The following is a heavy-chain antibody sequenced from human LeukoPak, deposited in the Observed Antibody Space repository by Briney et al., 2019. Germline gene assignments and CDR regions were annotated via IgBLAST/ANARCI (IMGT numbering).Heavy chain of an antibody. CDR3: AKGHSDFGTGFDL. CDR2: VSGSGGST. Sequence: GRSLRLSCAASGFTFNNYAMSWVRQAPGKGLEWVSGVSGSGGSTFYADSVKGRFTISRDNSRNTLHLQMNSLTADDTAVYYCAKGHSDFGTGFDLWGQGTLVTVS. D-gene: IGHD4-17*01. CDR1: GFTFNNYA. J-gene: IGHJ4*02. V-gene: IGHV3-23*01.